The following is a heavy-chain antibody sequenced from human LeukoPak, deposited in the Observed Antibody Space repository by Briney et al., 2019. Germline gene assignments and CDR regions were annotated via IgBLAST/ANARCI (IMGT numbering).Heavy chain of an antibody. V-gene: IGHV1-2*02. CDR2: INPDNGGT. CDR1: GYTFTDYY. Sequence: ASVKVSRKASGYTFTDYYIHWVRQAPGQGLAWMGMINPDNGGTHFAQMFQGRVTMTRDTSISTAYMELRELTSDDTAVYYCAAVEAAAGNKYYFDYWGQGTLVTVSS. J-gene: IGHJ4*02. D-gene: IGHD6-13*01. CDR3: AAVEAAAGNKYYFDY.